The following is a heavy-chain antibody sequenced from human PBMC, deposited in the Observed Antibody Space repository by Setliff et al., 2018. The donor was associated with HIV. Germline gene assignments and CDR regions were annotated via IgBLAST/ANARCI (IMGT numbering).Heavy chain of an antibody. Sequence: SETLSLTCSVSGGPITSNTYFWDWIRQAPGKGLEWIGSIYHSGNTYYNPSLKSRVSISVDTSKRQFSLKLTSETAGDSALYYCARRRGQKATGWYYFDFWGQGALVTVSS. CDR3: ARRRGQKATGWYYFDF. CDR1: GGPITSNTYF. V-gene: IGHV4-39*01. D-gene: IGHD6-19*01. J-gene: IGHJ4*02. CDR2: IYHSGNT.